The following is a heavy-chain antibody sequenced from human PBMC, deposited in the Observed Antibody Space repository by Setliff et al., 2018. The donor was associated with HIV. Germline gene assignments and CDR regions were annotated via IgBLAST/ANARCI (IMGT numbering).Heavy chain of an antibody. J-gene: IGHJ3*01. CDR1: GGSSNSYY. CDR3: ARVQMAYAAFDV. D-gene: IGHD4-17*01. V-gene: IGHV4-59*01. Sequence: PSETLSLTCTVSGGSSNSYYWSWIRQPPGKGLEWIGSIYFTGSSDNNPSLKSRVTLSVDTSKHQFSLKLSSVTAADTAVYYCARVQMAYAAFDVWGQGTMVTVSS. CDR2: IYFTGSS.